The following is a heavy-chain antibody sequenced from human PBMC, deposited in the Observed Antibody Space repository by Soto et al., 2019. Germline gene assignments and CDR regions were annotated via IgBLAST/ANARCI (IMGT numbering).Heavy chain of an antibody. CDR2: SSSSGSYI. D-gene: IGHD5-12*01. Sequence: EVQLVESGGGLVKPGGSLRLSCAASGFTFTSFTMNWVRQAPGKGLEWVSSSSSSGSYIYYADSVKGRFTISRDNAKNSLYLQMNSLRAEDTAVYYCARAPYSGYELDYWGQGTLVTVSS. J-gene: IGHJ4*02. CDR3: ARAPYSGYELDY. V-gene: IGHV3-21*01. CDR1: GFTFTSFT.